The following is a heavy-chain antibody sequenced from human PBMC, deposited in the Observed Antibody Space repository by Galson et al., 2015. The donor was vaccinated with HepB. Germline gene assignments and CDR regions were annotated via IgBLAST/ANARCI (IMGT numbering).Heavy chain of an antibody. CDR3: VKGEGFWSGYSGGGDDY. J-gene: IGHJ4*02. D-gene: IGHD3-3*01. Sequence: SLRLSCAASGFTFSSYAMHWVRQAPGKGLEYVSAISSNGGSTYYADSVKGRFTISRDNSKNTLYLQMSSLRAEDTAVYYCVKGEGFWSGYSGGGDDYWGQGTLVTVSS. CDR2: ISSNGGST. V-gene: IGHV3-64D*06. CDR1: GFTFSSYA.